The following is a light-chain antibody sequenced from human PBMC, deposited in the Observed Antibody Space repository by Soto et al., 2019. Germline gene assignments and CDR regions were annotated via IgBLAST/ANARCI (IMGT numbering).Light chain of an antibody. CDR1: SSDVGGYNY. Sequence: QSVLTQPASVSGSPGQSITISCTGTSSDVGGYNYVSWYQQHPGKAPKLMIYEVSNRPSGVSNRFSGSKSGYTASLTISGLQAEDEADYYCSSYISISTLVVFGGGTKLTVL. CDR3: SSYISISTLVV. V-gene: IGLV2-14*01. J-gene: IGLJ2*01. CDR2: EVS.